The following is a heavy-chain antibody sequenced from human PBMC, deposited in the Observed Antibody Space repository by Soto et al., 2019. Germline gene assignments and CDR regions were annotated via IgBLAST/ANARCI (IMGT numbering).Heavy chain of an antibody. CDR3: ARDPPYSSSWSYFDY. CDR2: ITSTGSYI. J-gene: IGHJ4*02. CDR1: GFTFSDYS. Sequence: EVQLVESGGGLVQPGGSLRVSCAASGFTFSDYSMNWVRQAPGKGLEWLSSITSTGSYIYYADSVKGRFTISRDNAGSSLFLQMNSLRAEDTAMYYCARDPPYSSSWSYFDYWGQGTLVTVSS. V-gene: IGHV3-21*01. D-gene: IGHD6-13*01.